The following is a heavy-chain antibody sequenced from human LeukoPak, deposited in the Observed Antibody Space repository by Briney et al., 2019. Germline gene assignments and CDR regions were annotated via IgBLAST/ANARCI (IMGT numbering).Heavy chain of an antibody. CDR1: GYTFTSYG. V-gene: IGHV1-18*01. Sequence: GASVTVSCTASGYTFTSYGISWVRQAPGQGLEWMGWISAYNGNTNYAQKLQGRVTMTTDTSTSTAYMELRSLRSDDTAVYYCARGPFIAAAGQNWFDPWGQGTLVTVSS. J-gene: IGHJ5*02. CDR2: ISAYNGNT. D-gene: IGHD6-13*01. CDR3: ARGPFIAAAGQNWFDP.